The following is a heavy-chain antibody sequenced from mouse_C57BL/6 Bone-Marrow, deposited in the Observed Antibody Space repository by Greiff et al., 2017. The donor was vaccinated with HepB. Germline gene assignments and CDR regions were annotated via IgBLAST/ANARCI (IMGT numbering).Heavy chain of an antibody. J-gene: IGHJ3*01. Sequence: QVQLKQPGAELVKPGASVKLSCKASGYTFTSYWMHWVKQRPGQGLEWIGMIHPNSGSTNYNEKFKSKATLTVDKSSSTAYMQLSSLTSEDSAVYYCARKPPYYYGSSWFAYWGQGTLVTVSA. CDR2: IHPNSGST. V-gene: IGHV1-64*01. D-gene: IGHD1-1*01. CDR1: GYTFTSYW. CDR3: ARKPPYYYGSSWFAY.